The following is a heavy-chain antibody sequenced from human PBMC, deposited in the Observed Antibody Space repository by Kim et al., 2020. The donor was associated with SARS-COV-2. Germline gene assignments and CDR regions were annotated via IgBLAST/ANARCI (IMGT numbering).Heavy chain of an antibody. CDR2: ISYDGSNK. CDR1: GFTFSSYG. V-gene: IGHV3-30*18. Sequence: GGSLRLSCAASGFTFSSYGMHWVRQAPGKGLEWVAVISYDGSNKYYADSVKGRFTISRDNSKNTLYLQMNSLRAEDTAVYYCAKDGYCSSTSCYHFSPDYYYYGMDVWGQGTTVTVSS. D-gene: IGHD2-2*03. J-gene: IGHJ6*02. CDR3: AKDGYCSSTSCYHFSPDYYYYGMDV.